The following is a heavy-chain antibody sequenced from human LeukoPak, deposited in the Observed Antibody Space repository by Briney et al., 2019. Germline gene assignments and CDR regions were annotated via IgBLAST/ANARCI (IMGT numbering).Heavy chain of an antibody. CDR2: INPNSGGT. D-gene: IGHD2-2*02. CDR3: ARKGCSSTSCYMNYYYYGMDV. Sequence: ASVKVSCKASGYTFTGYYMHCVRQAPGQGLEWMGRINPNSGGTNYAQKFQGRVTMTRDTSISTAYMELSRLRSDDTAVYYCARKGCSSTSCYMNYYYYGMDVWGQGTTVTVSS. V-gene: IGHV1-2*06. CDR1: GYTFTGYY. J-gene: IGHJ6*02.